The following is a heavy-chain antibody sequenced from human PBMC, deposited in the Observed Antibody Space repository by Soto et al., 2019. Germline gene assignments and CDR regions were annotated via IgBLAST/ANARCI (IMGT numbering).Heavy chain of an antibody. Sequence: QVQLVESGGGVVQPGRSLRLSCAASGFTFSSYGMHWVRQAPGKGLEWVAVIWYDGSNKYYADSVKGRFTISRDNSKNTLYLQMNSLRAEDTAVYYCARDDDFWSGYYVDYWGQGTLVTVSS. CDR3: ARDDDFWSGYYVDY. CDR2: IWYDGSNK. D-gene: IGHD3-3*01. CDR1: GFTFSSYG. J-gene: IGHJ4*02. V-gene: IGHV3-33*01.